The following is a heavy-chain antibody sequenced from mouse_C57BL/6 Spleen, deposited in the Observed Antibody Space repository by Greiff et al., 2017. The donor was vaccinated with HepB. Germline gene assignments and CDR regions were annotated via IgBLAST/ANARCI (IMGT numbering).Heavy chain of an antibody. Sequence: DVHLVESGPGLVKPSQSLSLTCSVTGYSITSGYYWNWIRQFPGNKLEWMGYISYDGSNNYNPSLKNRISITRDTSKNQFFLKLNSVTTEDTATYYCARKNYGRGGYFDYWGQGTTLTVSS. CDR1: GYSITSGYY. CDR2: ISYDGSN. V-gene: IGHV3-6*01. J-gene: IGHJ2*01. CDR3: ARKNYGRGGYFDY. D-gene: IGHD1-1*01.